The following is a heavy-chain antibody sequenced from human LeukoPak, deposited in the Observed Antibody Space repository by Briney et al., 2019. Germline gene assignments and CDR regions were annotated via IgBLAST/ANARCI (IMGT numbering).Heavy chain of an antibody. D-gene: IGHD2-2*01. CDR1: GLTFSSYA. J-gene: IGHJ1*01. Sequence: GGSLRLSCAASGLTFSSYAMSWVRQAPGKGLEWVSAISGSGGSTYYADSVKGRFTISRDNSKNTLYLQMNSLRAEDTAVYYCAKNVHCSSTSCYRGRAEYFQHWGQGTLVTVSS. CDR3: AKNVHCSSTSCYRGRAEYFQH. V-gene: IGHV3-23*01. CDR2: ISGSGGST.